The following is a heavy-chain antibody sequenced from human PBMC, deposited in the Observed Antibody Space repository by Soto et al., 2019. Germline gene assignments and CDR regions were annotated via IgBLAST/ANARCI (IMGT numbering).Heavy chain of an antibody. Sequence: QVQLVQSGAEVKKPGSSVKVSCKASGGTFSSYTISWVRQAPGQGLEWMGRIIPILGIANYAQKFQGRVTITADKSTSTAYMELSSLRSEDTAVYYCARDRVRYDSSGQEYWGQGTLVTVSS. V-gene: IGHV1-69*08. CDR3: ARDRVRYDSSGQEY. CDR1: GGTFSSYT. D-gene: IGHD3-22*01. J-gene: IGHJ4*02. CDR2: IIPILGIA.